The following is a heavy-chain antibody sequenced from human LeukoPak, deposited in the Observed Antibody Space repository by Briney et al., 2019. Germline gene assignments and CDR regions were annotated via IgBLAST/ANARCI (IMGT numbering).Heavy chain of an antibody. Sequence: GGSLRLSCAASGFTFSSSWMNWVRRAPGKGLEWVANIKQDGSEKYYVDSVKGRFTISRDNAKNSLYLQMNTLGAEDTAVYYCASLDYWGQGTLVTVSS. V-gene: IGHV3-7*01. CDR3: ASLDY. CDR1: GFTFSSSW. CDR2: IKQDGSEK. J-gene: IGHJ4*02.